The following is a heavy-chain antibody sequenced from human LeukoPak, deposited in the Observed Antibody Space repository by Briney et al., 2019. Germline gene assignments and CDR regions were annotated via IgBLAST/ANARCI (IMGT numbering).Heavy chain of an antibody. CDR1: GGTFSSYA. CDR3: ARAPYYYDSSGKYGDY. J-gene: IGHJ4*02. V-gene: IGHV1-18*01. Sequence: ASVKVSCKASGGTFSSYAISWVRQAPGQGLEWMGWISAYNGNTNYAQKLQGRDTMTTDTSTSTAYMELRSLRSDDTAVYYCARAPYYYDSSGKYGDYWGQGTLVTVSS. CDR2: ISAYNGNT. D-gene: IGHD3-22*01.